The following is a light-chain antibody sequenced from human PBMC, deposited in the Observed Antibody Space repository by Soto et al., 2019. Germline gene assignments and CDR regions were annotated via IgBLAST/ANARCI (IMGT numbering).Light chain of an antibody. J-gene: IGKJ5*01. Sequence: EVVVTKSPASLSVSPGDTASLSCRASQSAGNFLAWYQQKPGQAPRLLIYYISTMATGIPARFSGSGSGTEFTLTINSLQSEDSAVYYCQQHNQWPITFGQGTRLEIK. CDR1: QSAGNF. CDR2: YIS. V-gene: IGKV3D-15*01. CDR3: QQHNQWPIT.